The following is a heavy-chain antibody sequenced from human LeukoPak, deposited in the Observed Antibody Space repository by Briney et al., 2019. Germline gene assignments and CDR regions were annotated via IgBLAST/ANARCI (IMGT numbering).Heavy chain of an antibody. Sequence: SVKVSCXASGGTFSSYAISWVRQAPGQGLEWMGGIIPIFGTANYAQKFQGRVTITADESTSTAYMELSSLRSEDTAVYYCARVYYRRSGYYNPFDYWGQGTLVTVSS. D-gene: IGHD3-3*01. CDR1: GGTFSSYA. V-gene: IGHV1-69*13. CDR3: ARVYYRRSGYYNPFDY. CDR2: IIPIFGTA. J-gene: IGHJ4*02.